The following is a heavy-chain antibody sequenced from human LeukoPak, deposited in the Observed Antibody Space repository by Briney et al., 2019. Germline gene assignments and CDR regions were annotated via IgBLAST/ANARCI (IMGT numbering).Heavy chain of an antibody. J-gene: IGHJ4*02. D-gene: IGHD6-6*01. CDR1: GYTFTGYY. Sequence: ASVKVSCKASGYTFTGYYVHWVRQAPGQGLEWMGWINPNSGGTNYAQKFQGRVTMTRDTSISTAYMELSRLRSDDTAVYYCAREAQYSSSEWGQGTLVTVSS. V-gene: IGHV1-2*02. CDR2: INPNSGGT. CDR3: AREAQYSSSE.